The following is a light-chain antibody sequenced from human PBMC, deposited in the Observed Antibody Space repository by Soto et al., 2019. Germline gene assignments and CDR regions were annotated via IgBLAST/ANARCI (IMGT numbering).Light chain of an antibody. V-gene: IGKV3-11*01. CDR3: QQRGNWPRTWT. CDR2: DAS. Sequence: DIVLTQSPATLSLSPGERATLSCRASQSVRYLAWYQHKPGQAPRLLIYDASNRATGIPARFSGSGSGTDFTLTISALEPEDFAIYYCQQRGNWPRTWTFGQGTKVEFK. J-gene: IGKJ1*01. CDR1: QSVRY.